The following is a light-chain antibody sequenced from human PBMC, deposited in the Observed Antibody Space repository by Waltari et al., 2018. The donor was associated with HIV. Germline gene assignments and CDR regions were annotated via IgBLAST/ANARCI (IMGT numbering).Light chain of an antibody. V-gene: IGLV2-18*02. CDR1: SSDVGRHNR. J-gene: IGLJ1*01. CDR2: EVT. CDR3: SSYTSSSTYV. Sequence: QSALTQPPTVSGSPGQSVTISCTGSSSDVGRHNRVSWYHQPPGTAPNRLIYEVTDRPSGVPDRFSGSKSGNTASLTISGLQAEDEADYYCSSYTSSSTYVFGTGTRVTVL.